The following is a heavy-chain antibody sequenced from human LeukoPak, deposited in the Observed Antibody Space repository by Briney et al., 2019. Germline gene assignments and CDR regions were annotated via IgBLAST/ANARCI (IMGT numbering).Heavy chain of an antibody. V-gene: IGHV3-30*02. CDR2: IRYDGSNK. CDR3: AKVRIVVVTAIPWDFDY. Sequence: GGSLRLSCAASGFTFSSFGMHWVRQAPGKGLEWVAFIRYDGSNKYYADSVKGRSTISRDNSKNTLYLQMNSLRAEDTAVYYCAKVRIVVVTAIPWDFDYWGQGTLVTVSS. CDR1: GFTFSSFG. J-gene: IGHJ4*02. D-gene: IGHD2-21*02.